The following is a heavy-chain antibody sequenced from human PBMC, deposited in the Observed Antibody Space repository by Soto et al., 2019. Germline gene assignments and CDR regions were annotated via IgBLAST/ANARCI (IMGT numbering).Heavy chain of an antibody. J-gene: IGHJ6*03. D-gene: IGHD4-17*01. CDR1: GGSISSSSYY. CDR2: IYYSGST. Sequence: QLQLQESGPGLVKSSETLSLTCTVSGGSISSSSYYWGWIRQPPGKGLEWIGSIYYSGSTYYNPSLKSRVTISVDTSKNQFSLKLSSVTAADTAVYYCARRYPPSDYGRYYMDVWGKGTTVTVSS. V-gene: IGHV4-39*01. CDR3: ARRYPPSDYGRYYMDV.